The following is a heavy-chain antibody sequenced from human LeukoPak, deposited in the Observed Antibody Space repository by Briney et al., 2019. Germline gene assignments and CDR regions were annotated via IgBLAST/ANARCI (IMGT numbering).Heavy chain of an antibody. CDR2: IYYSGST. J-gene: IGHJ3*02. Sequence: SETLSLTCTVSGGSISSYYWSWIRQPTGKGLEWIGFIYYSGSTNYNPSLKSRATISVDTSKNQFSLKLSSVTAADTAVYYRAKDRCVSTSCYGGDDAFDIWRQGTVVPVSS. CDR1: GGSISSYY. V-gene: IGHV4-59*01. CDR3: AKDRCVSTSCYGGDDAFDI. D-gene: IGHD2-2*01.